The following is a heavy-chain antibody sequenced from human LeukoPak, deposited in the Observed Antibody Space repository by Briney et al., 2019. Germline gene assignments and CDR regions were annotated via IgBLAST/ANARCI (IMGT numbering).Heavy chain of an antibody. V-gene: IGHV4-38-2*02. CDR2: IYPSGST. Sequence: SESLSLTCTVSGYSISRDYYWGWVRQSPGKGLGWIGSIYPSGSTDYNPSLKSRVTMSIDPSKNQFSLKLSSVTAADTAVYYCARKWGSSTLSDYWGQGTLVTVSS. CDR3: ARKWGSSTLSDY. D-gene: IGHD2-2*01. J-gene: IGHJ4*02. CDR1: GYSISRDYY.